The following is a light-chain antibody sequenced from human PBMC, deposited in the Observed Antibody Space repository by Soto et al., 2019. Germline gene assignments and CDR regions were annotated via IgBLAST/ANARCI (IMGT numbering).Light chain of an antibody. CDR1: QSLTSDY. Sequence: EIVLTQSPGTLSLSPGERATLSCRASQSLTSDYLAWYQQKPGQTPRLLIHGAASGATGIPDRFSGSGSGTDFTLTISRLEPEDSAVYYCQQSGRPFGQGTKVDI. V-gene: IGKV3-20*01. CDR2: GAA. J-gene: IGKJ1*01. CDR3: QQSGRP.